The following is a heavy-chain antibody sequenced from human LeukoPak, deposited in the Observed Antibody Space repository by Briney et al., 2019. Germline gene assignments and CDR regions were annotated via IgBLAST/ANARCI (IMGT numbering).Heavy chain of an antibody. CDR2: INHSGST. V-gene: IGHV4-34*01. Sequence: SETLSLTCAVYGGSFSGYYWSWIRQSPGKGLEWIGEINHSGSTNYNPSLKSRVTISVDTSKNQFSLKLSSVTAADTAVYYCARGRGYCSGGSCYHIDYWGQGTLVTVSS. D-gene: IGHD2-15*01. CDR1: GGSFSGYY. J-gene: IGHJ4*02. CDR3: ARGRGYCSGGSCYHIDY.